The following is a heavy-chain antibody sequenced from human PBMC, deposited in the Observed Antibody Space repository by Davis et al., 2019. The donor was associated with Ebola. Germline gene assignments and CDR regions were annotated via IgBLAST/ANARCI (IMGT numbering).Heavy chain of an antibody. D-gene: IGHD1-1*01. CDR2: VYHAGNT. Sequence: LSCAASRFTFRNYAMSWLRQSPGKGLEWIGYVYHAGNTHYNPSLESRVTISADTSRNQFSLRLTSVTTTDTAVYFCARQPIVQRGAGYWFDTWGQGTLGIVSS. J-gene: IGHJ5*02. CDR3: ARQPIVQRGAGYWFDT. V-gene: IGHV4-59*08. CDR1: RFTFRNYA.